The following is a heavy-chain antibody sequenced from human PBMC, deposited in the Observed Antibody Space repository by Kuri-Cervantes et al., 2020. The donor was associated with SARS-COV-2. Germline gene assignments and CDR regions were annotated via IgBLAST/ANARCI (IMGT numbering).Heavy chain of an antibody. CDR3: ARGYCSGGSCLVDY. D-gene: IGHD2-15*01. CDR1: GFTFSSYS. CDR2: ISSSSSYI. Sequence: GESLKISCAASGFTFSSYSMNWVRQAPGKGLEWVSSISSSSSYIYYADSVKGRFTISRDNAKNSLYLQMNSLRDEDTAVYYCARGYCSGGSCLVDYWGQGTLVTVSS. V-gene: IGHV3-21*01. J-gene: IGHJ4*02.